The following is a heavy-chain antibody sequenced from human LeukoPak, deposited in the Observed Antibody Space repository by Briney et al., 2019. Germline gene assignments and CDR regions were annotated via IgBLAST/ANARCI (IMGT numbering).Heavy chain of an antibody. CDR1: SGSFSGYY. CDR2: INHSGST. D-gene: IGHD6-6*01. J-gene: IGHJ4*02. V-gene: IGHV4-34*01. Sequence: PSETLSLTCAVYSGSFSGYYWSWIRQPPGKGLEWIGEINHSGSTNYNPSLKSRVTISVDTSKNQFSLKLSSVTAADTAVYYCASGGQQLVLYWGQGTLVTVSS. CDR3: ASGGQQLVLY.